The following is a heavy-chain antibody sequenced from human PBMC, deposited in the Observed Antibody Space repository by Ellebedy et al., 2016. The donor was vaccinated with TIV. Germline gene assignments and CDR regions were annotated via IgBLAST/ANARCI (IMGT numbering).Heavy chain of an antibody. CDR3: ARGMRQGLWWPYFDY. J-gene: IGHJ4*02. CDR1: GYTFTGYY. CDR2: INPNSGGT. V-gene: IGHV1-2*04. D-gene: IGHD2-21*01. Sequence: AASVTVSCKASGYTFTGYYMHWVRQASGQGLEWMGWINPNSGGTNYAQKFQGWVTMTRDTSISTAYMELRRLRSDDTAVYYCARGMRQGLWWPYFDYWGQGTLVTVFS.